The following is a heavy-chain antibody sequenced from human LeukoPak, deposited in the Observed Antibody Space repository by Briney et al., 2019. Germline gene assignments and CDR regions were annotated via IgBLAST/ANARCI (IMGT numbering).Heavy chain of an antibody. CDR1: GFSLSTSGVG. Sequence: SGPTLVKPTQTLTLTCTFSGFSLSTSGVGVGWIRQPPGKALEWLALIYWDDDKRYSPSLKSRPTITKDTSKNQVVLTMTNMDPVDTATYYCAHSLLTTVTTFPFDYWGQGTLVTVSS. CDR2: IYWDDDK. CDR3: AHSLLTTVTTFPFDY. J-gene: IGHJ4*02. V-gene: IGHV2-5*02. D-gene: IGHD4-17*01.